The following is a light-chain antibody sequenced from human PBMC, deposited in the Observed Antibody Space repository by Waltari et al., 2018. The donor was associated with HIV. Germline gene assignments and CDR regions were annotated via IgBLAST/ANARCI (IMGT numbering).Light chain of an antibody. V-gene: IGLV1-44*01. CDR3: ATWEHRLNGPI. CDR1: SSNIGTYS. Sequence: QSVLTQPPSASGTPGQRVTISCSGGSSNIGTYSVNWYQQVPGTAPKLLIYNNNQWPSGVPDRFSGSKSGTSASLASSGLQSEDEADYYCATWEHRLNGPIFGGGTRLTVL. CDR2: NNN. J-gene: IGLJ2*01.